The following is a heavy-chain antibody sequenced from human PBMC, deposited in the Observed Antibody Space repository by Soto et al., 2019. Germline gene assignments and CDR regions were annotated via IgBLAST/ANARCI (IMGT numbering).Heavy chain of an antibody. CDR1: GGTFSSYA. Sequence: QVQLVQSGAEVKKSGSSVKVSCKASGGTFSSYAISWVRQAPGQGLEWMGGIIPIFGTANYAQKFQGRVTITADESTSTAYMELSSLRSEDTAVYYCARDNGIVGAMGAYFDYGGQGTLVTVSS. J-gene: IGHJ4*02. CDR2: IIPIFGTA. CDR3: ARDNGIVGAMGAYFDY. D-gene: IGHD1-26*01. V-gene: IGHV1-69*12.